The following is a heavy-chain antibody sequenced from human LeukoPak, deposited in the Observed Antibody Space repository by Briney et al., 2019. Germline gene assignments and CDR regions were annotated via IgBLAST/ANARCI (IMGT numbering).Heavy chain of an antibody. J-gene: IGHJ4*02. Sequence: GGSLRLSCAASGFTFSSYGMHWVRQAPGKGLEWVAVIWYDGSNKYYADSVKGRFTISRDNSKNTLYLQMNSLRAEDTAVYYCARDRSLYYFDYWGQGTLVTVYS. CDR1: GFTFSSYG. CDR3: ARDRSLYYFDY. V-gene: IGHV3-33*01. CDR2: IWYDGSNK.